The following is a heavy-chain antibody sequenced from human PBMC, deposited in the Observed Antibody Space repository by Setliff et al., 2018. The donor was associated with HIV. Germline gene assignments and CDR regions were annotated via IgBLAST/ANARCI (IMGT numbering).Heavy chain of an antibody. V-gene: IGHV4-39*01. J-gene: IGHJ2*01. CDR3: ARRSATHGNWNFDL. Sequence: SETLSLTCTVSGGSISSSSYYWGWIRQPPGKGLEWIGHISYSGSTYYNPSLKSRVTISVDTSKKQFSLELSSVTAADAAVYYCARRSATHGNWNFDLWGRGTLVTVSS. CDR1: GGSISSSSYY. CDR2: ISYSGST.